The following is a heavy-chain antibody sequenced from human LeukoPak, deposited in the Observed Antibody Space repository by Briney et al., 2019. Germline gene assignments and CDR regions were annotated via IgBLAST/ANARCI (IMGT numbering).Heavy chain of an antibody. CDR3: ARGIWGDPGYYYGMDV. D-gene: IGHD2-21*02. Sequence: SVKVSCKSSGGTYSSYAISWVRQPPGQRLEWMGGIIPIFCTANYAQNFQGRVTNTEDKFTSTAYMEMSSVRAEDTAVYYCARGIWGDPGYYYGMDVWGKGTTVTVSS. CDR2: IIPIFCTA. CDR1: GGTYSSYA. J-gene: IGHJ6*04. V-gene: IGHV1-69*06.